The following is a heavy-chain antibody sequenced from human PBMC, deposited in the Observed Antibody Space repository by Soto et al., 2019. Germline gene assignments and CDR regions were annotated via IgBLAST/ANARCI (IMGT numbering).Heavy chain of an antibody. CDR1: GFTFSDYA. D-gene: IGHD6-19*01. J-gene: IGHJ4*02. CDR2: VSHDGRNT. Sequence: VQLVESGGGVVQPGRSLRLSCAASGFTFSDYAMHWVRQAPGKGLEWVAVVSHDGRNTHYADSVKGRFTISRDSAKNTVSLEMTSLRAEDTAIYYCAKGGRQWLVTSDFNYWGQGALVTVSS. V-gene: IGHV3-30*18. CDR3: AKGGRQWLVTSDFNY.